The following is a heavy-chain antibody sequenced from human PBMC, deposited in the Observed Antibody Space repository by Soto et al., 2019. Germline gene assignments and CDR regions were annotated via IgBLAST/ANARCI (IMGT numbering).Heavy chain of an antibody. D-gene: IGHD3-10*01. V-gene: IGHV3-30-3*01. J-gene: IGHJ4*02. CDR3: AREGVVRGVIG. Sequence: QVQLVESGGGVVQPGRSLRLSCAASGFTFSSYAMHWVRQAPGKGLEWVAVISYDGSNKYYADSVKGRFTISRDNSKNTLYLQMNSRRAEDTAVYYCAREGVVRGVIGWGQGTLVTVSS. CDR1: GFTFSSYA. CDR2: ISYDGSNK.